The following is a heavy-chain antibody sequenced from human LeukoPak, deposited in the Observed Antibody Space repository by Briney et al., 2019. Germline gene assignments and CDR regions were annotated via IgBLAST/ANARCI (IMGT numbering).Heavy chain of an antibody. CDR3: ARDGSTGAVDFDY. CDR2: TKQDGGEK. CDR1: GFTFSSYW. Sequence: VGSLRLSCAASGFTFSSYWMSWVRQAPGKGLEWVSSTKQDGGEKYYVDSVKGRFTISRDNAKSSLYLQMNSLRAEDTAVYYCARDGSTGAVDFDYWGQGTLVTVSS. V-gene: IGHV3-7*05. D-gene: IGHD7-27*01. J-gene: IGHJ4*02.